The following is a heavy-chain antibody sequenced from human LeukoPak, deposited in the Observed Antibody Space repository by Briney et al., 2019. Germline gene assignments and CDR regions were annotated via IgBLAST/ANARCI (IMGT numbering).Heavy chain of an antibody. J-gene: IGHJ4*02. CDR2: MNPNSGNT. D-gene: IGHD3-3*01. Sequence: GASVKVSCKASGYTFTSYDINWVRQATGQGLEWMGWMNPNSGNTGYAQKFQGRVTMTRNTSISTAYMELSSLRSEDTAVYYRARGRGINDFWSGYWPLGYWGQGTLVTVSS. CDR3: ARGRGINDFWSGYWPLGY. CDR1: GYTFTSYD. V-gene: IGHV1-8*01.